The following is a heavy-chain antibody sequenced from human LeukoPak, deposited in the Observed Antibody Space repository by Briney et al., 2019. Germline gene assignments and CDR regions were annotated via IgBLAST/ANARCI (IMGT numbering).Heavy chain of an antibody. CDR1: GYTFTSYD. J-gene: IGHJ5*02. CDR3: ARLGVAVLPAAITGLGFSP. V-gene: IGHV1-8*01. Sequence: ASVNVSSKASGYTFTSYDINGGRQATGQGREWMGWMNPNRGNTGYAQKFKGRVTMTRNTSRSTAYRELTSRRSEDRAVYYCARLGVAVLPAAITGLGFSPSGQGTLVTVSS. CDR2: MNPNRGNT. D-gene: IGHD2-2*02.